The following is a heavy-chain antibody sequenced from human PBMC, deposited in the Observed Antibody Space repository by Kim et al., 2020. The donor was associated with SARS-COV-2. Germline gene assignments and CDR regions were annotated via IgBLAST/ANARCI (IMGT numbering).Heavy chain of an antibody. D-gene: IGHD3-10*01. J-gene: IGHJ6*02. V-gene: IGHV3-11*01. Sequence: GGSLRLSCAASGFTFSDYYMSWVRQAPGKGLEWLSYITSTSSSIYYADSVRGRFTISRDNAKSSRFLQMNSLRAEDTAVYYCVREFGSGTYGMDVWGQGTTVTVSS. CDR1: GFTFSDYY. CDR2: ITSTSSSI. CDR3: VREFGSGTYGMDV.